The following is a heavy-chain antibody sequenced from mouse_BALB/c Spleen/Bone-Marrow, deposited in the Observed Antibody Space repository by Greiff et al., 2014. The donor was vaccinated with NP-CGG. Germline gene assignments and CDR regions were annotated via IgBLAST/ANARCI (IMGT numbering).Heavy chain of an antibody. CDR1: GYTFSSYW. Sequence: QVQLKQSGAELMKPGASVKISCKATGYTFSSYWIEWVKQRPGHGLEWIGEILPGSGSTNYNEKFKGKATFTADTSSNTAYMLLSSLTSEDSAVYYCGNHYPMDYWGQGTSVTVSS. V-gene: IGHV1-9*01. CDR2: ILPGSGST. J-gene: IGHJ4*01. CDR3: GNHYPMDY.